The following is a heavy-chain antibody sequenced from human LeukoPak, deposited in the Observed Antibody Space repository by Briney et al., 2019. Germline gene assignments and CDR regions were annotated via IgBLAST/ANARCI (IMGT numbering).Heavy chain of an antibody. V-gene: IGHV3-9*01. CDR1: GFTFDDYA. CDR3: AKDLKPAYYYDSSGYSFQH. J-gene: IGHJ1*01. CDR2: ISWNSGSI. D-gene: IGHD3-22*01. Sequence: QSGRSLRLSCAASGFTFDDYAMHWVRHAPGKGLEWVSGISWNSGSIGYADSVKGRFTISRDNAKNSLYLQMNSLRAEDTALYYCAKDLKPAYYYDSSGYSFQHWGQGTLVTVSS.